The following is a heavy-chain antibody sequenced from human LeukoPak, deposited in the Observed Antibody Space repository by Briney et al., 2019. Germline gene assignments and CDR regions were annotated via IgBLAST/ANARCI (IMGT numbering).Heavy chain of an antibody. CDR3: ARDNLGSLGY. Sequence: PSETLSLTCAVYGGSFSGYYWSWIRQPPGKGLEWIGEINHSGSTNYNPSLKSRVTISVDTSKNQFSLKLSSVTAADTAVYYCARDNLGSLGYWGQGTLVTVSS. J-gene: IGHJ4*02. CDR1: GGSFSGYY. V-gene: IGHV4-34*01. D-gene: IGHD3-10*01. CDR2: INHSGST.